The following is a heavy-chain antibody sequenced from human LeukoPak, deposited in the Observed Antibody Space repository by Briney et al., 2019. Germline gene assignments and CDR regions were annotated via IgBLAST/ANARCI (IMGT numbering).Heavy chain of an antibody. J-gene: IGHJ4*02. Sequence: PGGSLRLSCAASGFSVSSKYMCWVRQAPGKGLEWVSLIKTGDEIFYGDSVEGRFTTSRDNSRNTLYLQMTSLKAEDTAVYYCATVVSDSRGWYHFDHWGQGTLVTVTS. CDR2: IKTGDEI. CDR3: ATVVSDSRGWYHFDH. V-gene: IGHV3-53*01. CDR1: GFSVSSKY. D-gene: IGHD6-19*01.